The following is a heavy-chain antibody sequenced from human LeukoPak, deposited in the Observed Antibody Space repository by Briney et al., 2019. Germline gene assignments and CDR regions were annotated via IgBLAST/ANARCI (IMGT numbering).Heavy chain of an antibody. CDR2: IYTSGST. Sequence: SETLSLTCTVSGGSTSSYYWSWIRQPPGKGLEWIGYIYTSGSTNYNPSLKSRVTISVDTSKNQFSLKLSSVTAADTAVYYCARHVRVGGYRFRTDAFDIWGQGTMVTVSS. D-gene: IGHD5-12*01. CDR3: ARHVRVGGYRFRTDAFDI. J-gene: IGHJ3*02. CDR1: GGSTSSYY. V-gene: IGHV4-4*09.